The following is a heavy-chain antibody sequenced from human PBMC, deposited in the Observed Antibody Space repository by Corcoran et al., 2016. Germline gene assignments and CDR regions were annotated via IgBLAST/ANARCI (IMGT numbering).Heavy chain of an antibody. D-gene: IGHD5-12*01. CDR2: IYHSGST. Sequence: QVQLQESGPGLVKPSETLSLTCTVSGYSISSGYYWGWIRQPPGKGLEWIGSIYHSGSTYYNPSLTSRVTISVDTSTNQFSLKLSSVTAADTAVYYCARGGRERMATRPPGYLDYWGQGTLVTVSS. V-gene: IGHV4-38-2*02. J-gene: IGHJ4*02. CDR3: ARGGRERMATRPPGYLDY. CDR1: GYSISSGYY.